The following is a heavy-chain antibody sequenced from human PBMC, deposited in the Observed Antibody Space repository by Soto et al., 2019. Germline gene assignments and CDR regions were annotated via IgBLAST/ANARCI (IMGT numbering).Heavy chain of an antibody. CDR2: MSGSDGKT. CDR1: GFSFTSYA. D-gene: IGHD1-26*01. V-gene: IGHV3-23*01. J-gene: IGHJ4*02. Sequence: EAQLLESGGGLVRPGGSLRLSCAASGFSFTSYALSWVRQAPGKGLEWVSTMSGSDGKTYYADSVKGRFSISRDTSKTTLYLQMNSLRVEDTAVYYCARWSFLDYWGQGTRVTVS. CDR3: ARWSFLDY.